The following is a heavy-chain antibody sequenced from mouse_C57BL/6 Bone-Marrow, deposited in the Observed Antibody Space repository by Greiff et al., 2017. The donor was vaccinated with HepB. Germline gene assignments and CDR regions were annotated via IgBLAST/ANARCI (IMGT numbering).Heavy chain of an antibody. J-gene: IGHJ2*01. V-gene: IGHV1-55*01. D-gene: IGHD2-5*01. CDR2: IYPGSGST. Sequence: QVQLQQPGAELVKPGASVKMSCKASGYTFTSYWITWVKQRPGQGLEWIGDIYPGSGSTNYNEKFKSKATLTVDTSSSTAYMHLSSLTSEDSAVYYCARMNFGYSNYEGYYFDYWGQGTTLTVSS. CDR1: GYTFTSYW. CDR3: ARMNFGYSNYEGYYFDY.